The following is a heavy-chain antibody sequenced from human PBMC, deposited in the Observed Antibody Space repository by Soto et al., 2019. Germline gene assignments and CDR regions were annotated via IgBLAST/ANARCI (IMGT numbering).Heavy chain of an antibody. J-gene: IGHJ4*02. V-gene: IGHV4-59*08. CDR2: IYYSGST. D-gene: IGHD6-13*01. CDR3: ARLPLSFYSSSWYSRTTRERTVGGIDY. CDR1: GGSISSYY. Sequence: SETLSLTCTVSGGSISSYYWSWIRQPPGKGLEWIGYIYYSGSTNYNPSLKSLVTISVDTSKNQFSLKLSSVTAADTAVYYCARLPLSFYSSSWYSRTTRERTVGGIDYWGQGTLVTVS.